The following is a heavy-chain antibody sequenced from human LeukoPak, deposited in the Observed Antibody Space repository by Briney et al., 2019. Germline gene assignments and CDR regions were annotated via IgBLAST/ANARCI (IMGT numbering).Heavy chain of an antibody. D-gene: IGHD2-2*02. V-gene: IGHV3-11*04. Sequence: GGSLRLSCAASGFTFSDYYMSWIRQAPGKGLEWVSYISSSGSTIYYADSVKGRLTISRDNAKNSLYLQMNSLRAEDTAVYYCAREFTVPAAISADFVDYWGQGTLVTVSS. CDR1: GFTFSDYY. J-gene: IGHJ4*02. CDR2: ISSSGSTI. CDR3: AREFTVPAAISADFVDY.